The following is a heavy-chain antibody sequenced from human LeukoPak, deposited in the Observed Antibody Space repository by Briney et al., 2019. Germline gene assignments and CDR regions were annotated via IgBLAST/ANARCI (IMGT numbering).Heavy chain of an antibody. V-gene: IGHV3-7*03. CDR1: GFTFSNNW. D-gene: IGHD1-26*01. J-gene: IGHJ4*02. CDR3: TGVSLGANGDY. Sequence: GGSLRLSCAASGFTFSNNWMNWVRQAPGEGLEWVANIEPDGSGKYYVDSVEGRFTISRDNAKNSLYLQMNSLRVEDTAVYYCTGVSLGANGDYWGRGTLVTVSS. CDR2: IEPDGSGK.